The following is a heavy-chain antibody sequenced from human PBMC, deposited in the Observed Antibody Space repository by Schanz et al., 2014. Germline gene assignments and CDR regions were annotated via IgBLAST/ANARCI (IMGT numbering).Heavy chain of an antibody. CDR3: ARELPGVVAFDF. J-gene: IGHJ3*01. V-gene: IGHV3-11*06. CDR1: GFSFSDYY. Sequence: VQLLESGGGLVQPGGSLRLSCAASGFSFSDYYMSWIRQAPGKGLEWISFINTGSNYINYADSVKGRFTISRDNTKNSLFLQLNSLRADDTAVYYCARELPGVVAFDFWGQGTMXTVSS. CDR2: INTGSNYI. D-gene: IGHD7-27*01.